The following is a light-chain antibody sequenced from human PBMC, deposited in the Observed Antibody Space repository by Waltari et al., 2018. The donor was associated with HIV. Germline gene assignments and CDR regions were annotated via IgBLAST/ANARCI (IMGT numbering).Light chain of an antibody. Sequence: QSALTQPASVSGSPGQPITISCTGTRSDVGGYNYVSWYQQHPGKAPKLMIYEVSNRPSGVSNRFSGSKSGNTASLTISGLQAEDEADYYCSSYTSSSTRVFGTGTKVTVL. CDR2: EVS. J-gene: IGLJ1*01. CDR3: SSYTSSSTRV. CDR1: RSDVGGYNY. V-gene: IGLV2-14*01.